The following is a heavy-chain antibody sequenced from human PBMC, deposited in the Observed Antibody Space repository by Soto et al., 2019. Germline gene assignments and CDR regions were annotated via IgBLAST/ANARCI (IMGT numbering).Heavy chain of an antibody. D-gene: IGHD6-6*01. Sequence: PGGSLRLSCAASGFTFSNAWMSWVRQAPGKGLEWVGRIKSKTDCGTTDYAAPVKGSFTISRVYSKNTLYLQMNSLKTEDTAVYYCTTDLGIAARPRDYWGQGTLVTVSS. CDR1: GFTFSNAW. CDR2: IKSKTDCGTT. CDR3: TTDLGIAARPRDY. V-gene: IGHV3-15*01. J-gene: IGHJ4*02.